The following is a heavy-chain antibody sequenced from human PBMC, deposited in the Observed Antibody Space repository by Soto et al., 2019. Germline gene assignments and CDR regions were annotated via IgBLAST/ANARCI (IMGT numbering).Heavy chain of an antibody. Sequence: GGSLRLSCAASGFTFDDYTMHWVRQAPGKGLEWVSLISWDGGSTYYADSVKGRFTISRDNSKNSLYLQMNSLRTEDTALYYCAKDTTVTSISDGMDVWGQGTTVTVS. J-gene: IGHJ6*02. D-gene: IGHD4-4*01. CDR1: GFTFDDYT. CDR3: AKDTTVTSISDGMDV. V-gene: IGHV3-43*01. CDR2: ISWDGGST.